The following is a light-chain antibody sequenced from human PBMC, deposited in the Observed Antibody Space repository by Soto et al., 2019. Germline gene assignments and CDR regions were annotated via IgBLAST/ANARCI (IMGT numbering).Light chain of an antibody. Sequence: EGVLTQSPGTLSLSPGEKATLSCRASQSVSSSYLAWYQQKPGQAPRLLIYGASSRATGIPDRFSGSGSGTDFTLTVSRLEPEDFAVYYCQQFGSSSWTFGQGTKVEIK. V-gene: IGKV3-20*01. J-gene: IGKJ1*01. CDR2: GAS. CDR3: QQFGSSSWT. CDR1: QSVSSSY.